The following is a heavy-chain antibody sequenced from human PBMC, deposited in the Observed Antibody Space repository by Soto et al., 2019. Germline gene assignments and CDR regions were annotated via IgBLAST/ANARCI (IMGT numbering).Heavy chain of an antibody. V-gene: IGHV3-23*05. CDR2: IYSNGQT. CDR1: GFTFSSYA. D-gene: IGHD1-26*01. J-gene: IGHJ5*02. CDR3: AKWLRGGSYYCDH. Sequence: LRLSFAASGFTFSSYAMSWVRQAPGKGLELIALIYSNGQTFYADSVTGRFIISRDNSQNTVSLQMSSLRVEDTAAYYCAKWLRGGSYYCDHWGQGALVTVSS.